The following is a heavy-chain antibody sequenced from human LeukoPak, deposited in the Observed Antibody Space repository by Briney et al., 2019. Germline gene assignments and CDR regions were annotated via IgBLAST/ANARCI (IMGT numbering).Heavy chain of an antibody. Sequence: ASVKVSCKASGYTFTVYYMHWVRQAPGQGLEWMGWINPNGGGTNYAQTFQGRVTMTRNTSISTAYMELSRLRSDDTAVYYCARGGRYCSSTSCYFRYWFDLWGQGTLVTVSS. CDR2: INPNGGGT. J-gene: IGHJ5*02. D-gene: IGHD2-2*01. V-gene: IGHV1-2*02. CDR3: ARGGRYCSSTSCYFRYWFDL. CDR1: GYTFTVYY.